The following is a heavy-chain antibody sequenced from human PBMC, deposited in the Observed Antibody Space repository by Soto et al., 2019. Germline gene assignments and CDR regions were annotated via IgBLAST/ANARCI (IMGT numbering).Heavy chain of an antibody. V-gene: IGHV4-31*03. D-gene: IGHD2-15*01. Sequence: QVQLQESGPGLVKPSQTLSLTCTVSGGSISSGGYYWSWIRQHPGKGLEWIGYIYYSGSTYYNPSLKSRVTISLDTSKNQFSLKLTSVTAAATAVYYCARVVVAAGWFDHLGQGTLVTVSS. J-gene: IGHJ5*02. CDR1: GGSISSGGYY. CDR3: ARVVVAAGWFDH. CDR2: IYYSGST.